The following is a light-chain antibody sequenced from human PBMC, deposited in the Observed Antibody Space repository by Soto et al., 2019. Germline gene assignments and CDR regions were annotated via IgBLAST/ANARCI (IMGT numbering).Light chain of an antibody. J-gene: IGKJ1*01. CDR1: QSVSSSY. CDR3: QQYGDLPRT. CDR2: GAS. Sequence: EIVLTQSPGTLSLSPGERATLSCRASQSVSSSYLAWYRQKPGQAPRLLMYGASSRATGISDRFSGSGSGTDFTLTISRLEPEDFAMYYCQQYGDLPRTFGQGTKVEIK. V-gene: IGKV3-20*01.